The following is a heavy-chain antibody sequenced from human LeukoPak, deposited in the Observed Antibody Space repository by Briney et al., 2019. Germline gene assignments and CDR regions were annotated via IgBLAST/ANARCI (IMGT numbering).Heavy chain of an antibody. D-gene: IGHD3-3*01. CDR2: ISSSSSYI. CDR1: GFTFSSYS. V-gene: IGHV3-21*01. Sequence: GGSLRLSCAASGFTFSSYSMNWVRQAPGKGLEWVSSISSSSSYIYYPDSLKGRFTISRDNAKNSLYLQMNSLRAEDTAVYYCARDWDDFWSGYLQDDAFDIWGQGTMVTVSS. J-gene: IGHJ3*02. CDR3: ARDWDDFWSGYLQDDAFDI.